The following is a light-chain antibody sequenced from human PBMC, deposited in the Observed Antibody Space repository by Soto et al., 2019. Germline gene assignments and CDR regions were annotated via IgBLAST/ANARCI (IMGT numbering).Light chain of an antibody. CDR1: QSVTNYQ. Sequence: EIVLTQSPGTLSLYPGQRATLSYRASQSVTNYQLAWFRQKPGQAPRLXIWGASNRATGIPDRFSGSGSGTEFTLTISGLEPEDFVVFYCYQYGSSPPTFGQGTKVDIK. V-gene: IGKV3-20*01. CDR2: GAS. J-gene: IGKJ1*01. CDR3: YQYGSSPPT.